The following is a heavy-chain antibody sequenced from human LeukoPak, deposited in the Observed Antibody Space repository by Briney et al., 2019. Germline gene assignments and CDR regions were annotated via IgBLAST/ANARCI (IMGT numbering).Heavy chain of an antibody. V-gene: IGHV4-34*01. CDR2: ISHGGST. CDR1: GGSLSGYF. J-gene: IGHJ3*02. Sequence: SETLSLTCAVYGGSLSGYFWSWIRRPPGKGLEWIGEISHGGSTNYNPSLKSRVIISVDTSKNQFSLNLSSVTAAATAVYHCARGPVGGAFDIWGQGTVVTVSS. CDR3: ARGPVGGAFDI. D-gene: IGHD1-26*01.